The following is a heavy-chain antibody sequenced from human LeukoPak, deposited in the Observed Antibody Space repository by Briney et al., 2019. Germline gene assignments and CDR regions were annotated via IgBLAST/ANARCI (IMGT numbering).Heavy chain of an antibody. CDR2: ITDSGGST. CDR1: GFTFSSYA. V-gene: IGHV3-23*01. J-gene: IGHJ6*02. Sequence: GGSLRLSCAASGFTFSSYAMRWVRQTPGKGLEWFSAITDSGGSTYYADSVKGRFTISRDNSKNTLYLQMNSLRAEDTAVYYCARPIYGSGIYHGMDVWGQGTTVTVSS. CDR3: ARPIYGSGIYHGMDV. D-gene: IGHD3-10*01.